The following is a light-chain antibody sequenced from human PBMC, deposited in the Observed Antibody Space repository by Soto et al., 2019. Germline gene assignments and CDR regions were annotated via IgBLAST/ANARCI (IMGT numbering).Light chain of an antibody. Sequence: QSVLTQPPSASGTAGQVVTISCSGGHSNIGSNSVYWYQHLPRMAPKLLIYYNNQRPSGVPDRFSGSRSGTSASLAIVGLRSEDEAVYYCAAWDASLSACVFGNGTKVTVL. V-gene: IGLV1-47*02. CDR3: AAWDASLSACV. CDR2: YNN. J-gene: IGLJ1*01. CDR1: HSNIGSNS.